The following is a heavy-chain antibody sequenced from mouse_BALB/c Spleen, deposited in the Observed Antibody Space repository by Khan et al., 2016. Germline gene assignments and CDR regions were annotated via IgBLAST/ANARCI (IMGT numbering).Heavy chain of an antibody. CDR1: GYSITSDYA. V-gene: IGHV3-2*02. CDR3: VRVIQGSLDY. J-gene: IGHJ4*01. Sequence: EVQLQESGPGLVKPSQSLSLTCTVTGYSITSDYAWNWIRQFPGNKLEWMGYISYSGSTSYNPSLKSRISITRDTSKNQFFLQLNSVTTEDTATYYCVRVIQGSLDYWCQGTSVTVAS. CDR2: ISYSGST.